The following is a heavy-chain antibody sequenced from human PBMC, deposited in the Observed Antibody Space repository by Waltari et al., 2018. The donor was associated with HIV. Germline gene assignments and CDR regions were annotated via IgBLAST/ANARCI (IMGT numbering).Heavy chain of an antibody. Sequence: QLLESGGDFVHPGGSLRLSCEASGFTSLTHVMFWVRQAPGKGLEWVSGISGRGDVTDYRDSERGRFTMFRDYSKNKVFLQMNNLRVEDTAVYYCTRDRSFASLGGSNYDVFDIWGQGTRVTVSS. CDR3: TRDRSFASLGGSNYDVFDI. CDR2: ISGRGDVT. V-gene: IGHV3-23*01. J-gene: IGHJ3*02. D-gene: IGHD3-16*01. CDR1: GFTSLTHV.